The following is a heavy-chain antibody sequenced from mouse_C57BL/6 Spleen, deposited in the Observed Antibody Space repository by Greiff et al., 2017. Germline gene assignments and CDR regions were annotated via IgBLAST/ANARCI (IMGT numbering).Heavy chain of an antibody. V-gene: IGHV5-6*01. Sequence: EVKVVESGGDLVKPGGSLKLSCAASGFTFSSYGMSWVRQTPDKRLEWVATISSGGSYTYYPDSVKGRFTISRDNAKNTLYLQMSSLKSEDTAMYYCARQRGYEGYAMDYWGQGTSVTVSS. J-gene: IGHJ4*01. CDR2: ISSGGSYT. CDR3: ARQRGYEGYAMDY. D-gene: IGHD2-3*01. CDR1: GFTFSSYG.